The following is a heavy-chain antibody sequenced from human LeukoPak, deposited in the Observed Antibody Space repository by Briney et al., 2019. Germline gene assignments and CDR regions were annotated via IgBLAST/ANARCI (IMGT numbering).Heavy chain of an antibody. D-gene: IGHD5-18*01. V-gene: IGHV3-66*01. J-gene: IGHJ4*02. Sequence: PGGSLRLSCAASGFTVSSNYMSWVRQAPGKGLEWVSVIYSGGSTYYADSVKGRFTISRDNSKNTLYLQINSLRAEDTAVYYCARLRGYDLLDYWGQGTLVTVSS. CDR1: GFTVSSNY. CDR3: ARLRGYDLLDY. CDR2: IYSGGST.